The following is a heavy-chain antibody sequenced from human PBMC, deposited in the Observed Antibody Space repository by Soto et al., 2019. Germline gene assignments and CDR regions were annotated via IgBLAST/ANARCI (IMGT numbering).Heavy chain of an antibody. J-gene: IGHJ3*02. CDR1: GFTFDDYA. D-gene: IGHD2-15*01. CDR3: AKDIGYCSGGSCYSGDDAFDI. Sequence: EVQLVESGGGLVQPGRSLRLSCAASGFTFDDYAMHWVRQAPGKGLEWVSGISWNSGSIGYADSVKGRFTISRDNAKNSLYLQMNSLRAEDTALYYCAKDIGYCSGGSCYSGDDAFDIWGQGTMVTVSS. V-gene: IGHV3-9*01. CDR2: ISWNSGSI.